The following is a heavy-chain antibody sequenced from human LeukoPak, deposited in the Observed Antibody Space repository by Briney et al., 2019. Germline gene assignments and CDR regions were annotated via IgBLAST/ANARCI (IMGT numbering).Heavy chain of an antibody. CDR1: GFTFSSYS. Sequence: GGSLRLSCAASGFTFSSYSMNWVRQAPGKGLEWVSSISSSSSYIYYADSVKGRFTISRDNAKNSLYLQINSLRAEDTAVYYCARLAWFGEMVGDYFDYWGQGTLVTVSS. J-gene: IGHJ4*02. D-gene: IGHD3-10*01. CDR2: ISSSSSYI. CDR3: ARLAWFGEMVGDYFDY. V-gene: IGHV3-21*01.